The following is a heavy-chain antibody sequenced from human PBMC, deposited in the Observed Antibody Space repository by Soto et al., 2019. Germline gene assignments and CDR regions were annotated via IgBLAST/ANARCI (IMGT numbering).Heavy chain of an antibody. CDR1: GFTFSSYW. CDR2: IKQDGSEK. V-gene: IGHV3-7*05. Sequence: GGSLRLSCAASGFTFSSYWMSWVRQAPGKGLEWVANIKQDGSEKYYVDSVKGRFTISRDNAKNSLYLQMNSLRAEDTAVYYCARVQKDLWSGTHRFDYWGQGTLVTVSS. CDR3: ARVQKDLWSGTHRFDY. D-gene: IGHD3-10*01. J-gene: IGHJ4*02.